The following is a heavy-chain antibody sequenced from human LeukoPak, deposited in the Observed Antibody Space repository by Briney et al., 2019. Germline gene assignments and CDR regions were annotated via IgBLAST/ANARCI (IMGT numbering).Heavy chain of an antibody. CDR1: GGSFSGYY. CDR3: ARGPCSGGSCPFDY. V-gene: IGHV4-34*01. D-gene: IGHD2-15*01. Sequence: NSSETLSLTCAVYGGSFSGYYWNWIRQSPGKGLEWIAEINYSGSTNYNPSLKSRVTISVDTSKNQFSLKLSSVTAADTAVYYCARGPCSGGSCPFDYWGQGTLVTVSS. J-gene: IGHJ4*02. CDR2: INYSGST.